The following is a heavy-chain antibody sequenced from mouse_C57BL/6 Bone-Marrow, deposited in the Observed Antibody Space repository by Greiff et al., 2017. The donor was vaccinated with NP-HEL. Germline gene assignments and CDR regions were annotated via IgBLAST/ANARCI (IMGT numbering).Heavy chain of an antibody. V-gene: IGHV5-17*01. CDR3: ARSSPYAMDY. CDR2: ISSGSSTI. CDR1: GFTFSDYG. Sequence: EVKLVESGGGLVKPGGSLKLSCAASGFTFSDYGMHWVRQAPEKGLEWVAYISSGSSTIYYADTVKGRFTISRDNAKNTLFLQMTSLRSEDTAMYYCARSSPYAMDYWGQGTSVTVSS. J-gene: IGHJ4*01.